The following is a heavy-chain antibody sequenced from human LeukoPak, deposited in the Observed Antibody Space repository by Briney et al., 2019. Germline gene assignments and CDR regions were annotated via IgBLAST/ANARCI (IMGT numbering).Heavy chain of an antibody. Sequence: SETLSLTCTVSGGSVSSSSYYWGWIRQPPGKELEWIGSIYYSGSTYYNPSLQSRVTILVDTSKNQFSLKLSSVTAADTAVYYCAREGKPGAFDIWGQGTMVPVSS. J-gene: IGHJ3*02. D-gene: IGHD7-27*01. CDR2: IYYSGST. CDR3: AREGKPGAFDI. CDR1: GGSVSSSSYY. V-gene: IGHV4-39*07.